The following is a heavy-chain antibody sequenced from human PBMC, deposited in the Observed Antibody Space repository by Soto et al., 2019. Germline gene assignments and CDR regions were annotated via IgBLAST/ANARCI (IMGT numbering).Heavy chain of an antibody. CDR3: ARVGHRMRAFDI. CDR2: ISSSSSYI. Sequence: EVQLVESGGGLVKPGGSLRLSCAASGFTFSSYSMNWVRQAPGKGLEWVSSISSSSSYIYYADSVTGRFTISRDNAKNSLYLQMNSLRAEDTAVYYCARVGHRMRAFDIWGQGTMVTVSS. D-gene: IGHD2-15*01. V-gene: IGHV3-21*01. CDR1: GFTFSSYS. J-gene: IGHJ3*02.